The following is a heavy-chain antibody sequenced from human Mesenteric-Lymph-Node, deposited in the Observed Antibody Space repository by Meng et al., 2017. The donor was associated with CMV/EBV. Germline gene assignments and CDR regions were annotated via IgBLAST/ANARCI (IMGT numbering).Heavy chain of an antibody. CDR2: FYTNGDT. Sequence: GESLKISCAVSGFTVSTTYWSWVRQAPGKGLEWVSVFYTNGDTYYADSVKGRFTISRDNSKNALYLQMNSLRAEDTAVYYCARENPGLDSWGQGALVTVSS. J-gene: IGHJ5*01. CDR3: ARENPGLDS. V-gene: IGHV3-66*03. CDR1: GFTVSTTY.